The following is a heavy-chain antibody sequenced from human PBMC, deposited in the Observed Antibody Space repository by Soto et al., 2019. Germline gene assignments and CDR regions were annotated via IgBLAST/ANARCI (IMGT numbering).Heavy chain of an antibody. J-gene: IGHJ4*02. Sequence: QVQLQQRGAGLLKPSETLSLTCAVYGGSFSGYYWSWIRQPPGKGLEWIGEINHSGTTNYSPSLKSRVTISVDTSKNQFSLKLSSVTAADTAVYYCARGVYYGSGSYGYWGQGTLVTVS. CDR3: ARGVYYGSGSYGY. D-gene: IGHD3-10*01. CDR2: INHSGTT. CDR1: GGSFSGYY. V-gene: IGHV4-34*01.